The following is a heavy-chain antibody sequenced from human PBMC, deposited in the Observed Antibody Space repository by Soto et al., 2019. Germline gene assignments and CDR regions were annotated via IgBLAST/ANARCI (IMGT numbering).Heavy chain of an antibody. J-gene: IGHJ4*02. CDR3: ARESEDLTSNFDY. CDR2: ISSTTNYI. V-gene: IGHV3-21*06. Sequence: PGGSLRLSCAASGFTFTRYSMNWVRQAPGKGLEWVSSISSTTNYIYYGDSMKGRFTISRDNAKNSLYLEMNSLRAEDTAVYYCARESEDLTSNFDYWGQGSLVTVSS. CDR1: GFTFTRYS.